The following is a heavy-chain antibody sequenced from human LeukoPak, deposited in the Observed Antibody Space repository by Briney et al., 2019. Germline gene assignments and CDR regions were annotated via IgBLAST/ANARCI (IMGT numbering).Heavy chain of an antibody. Sequence: SETLSLTCTVSGGSISSYYWSWIRQPPGKGLEWIGYIYYGGSTNYNPSLKSRVTISVDKSKNQFSLKLSSVTAADTAVYYCALSDYYDSSGYPGGYYYMDVWGKGTTVTVSS. CDR1: GGSISSYY. J-gene: IGHJ6*03. V-gene: IGHV4-59*01. CDR3: ALSDYYDSSGYPGGYYYMDV. D-gene: IGHD3-22*01. CDR2: IYYGGST.